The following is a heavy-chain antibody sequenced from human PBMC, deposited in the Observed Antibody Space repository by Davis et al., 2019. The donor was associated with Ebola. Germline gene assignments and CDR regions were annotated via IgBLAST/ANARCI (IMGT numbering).Heavy chain of an antibody. CDR3: ARRVVWKDGAFDI. Sequence: SETLSLTCSISGGSVSDHYWSWIRQSPGKGLEWIGYIYYTGNTDYNPSLKSRVTMSLGTSENQFSLKLSSVTAADTAVYYCARRVVWKDGAFDIWGQGTMVTVSS. V-gene: IGHV4-59*02. J-gene: IGHJ3*02. D-gene: IGHD2-8*02. CDR2: IYYTGNT. CDR1: GGSVSDHY.